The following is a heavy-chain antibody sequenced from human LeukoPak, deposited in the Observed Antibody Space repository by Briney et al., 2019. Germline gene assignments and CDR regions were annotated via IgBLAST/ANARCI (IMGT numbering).Heavy chain of an antibody. CDR2: MYPGGSV. CDR1: RFTLNTND. D-gene: IGHD4-23*01. V-gene: IGHV3-66*02. CDR3: VRQGPGDNCR. Sequence: GGSLILSCAATRFTLNTNDMNWVRQAPGKGLEWVSLMYPGGSVYYTDSVKGRFTVSRDISKNTMFLQMNTLRPDDTALYYCVRQGPGDNCRWGQGTLVTVSP. J-gene: IGHJ4*01.